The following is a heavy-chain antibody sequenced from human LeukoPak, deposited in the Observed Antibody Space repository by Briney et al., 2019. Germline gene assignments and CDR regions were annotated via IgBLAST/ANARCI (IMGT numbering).Heavy chain of an antibody. CDR2: ISGSGGST. J-gene: IGHJ6*02. CDR3: AKSGGKDYYYGMDV. V-gene: IGHV3-23*01. D-gene: IGHD2-15*01. Sequence: GGSLRLSCAVSGSSVSGDYLSWIRQAPGKGLEWVSAISGSGGSTYYADSVKGRFTISRDNSKNTLYLQMNSLRAEDTAVYYCAKSGGKDYYYGMDVWGQGTTVTVSS. CDR1: GSSVSGDY.